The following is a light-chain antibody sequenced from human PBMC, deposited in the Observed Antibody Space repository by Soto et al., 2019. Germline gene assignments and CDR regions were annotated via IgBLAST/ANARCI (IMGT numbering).Light chain of an antibody. CDR1: QDISSW. Sequence: DIQMTQSPSSVSASVGDRVIITCRASQDISSWLAWYQQKPGKDPKLLIYAAATLQGGVPSRFSGSGSGTDFTLTINSLQPEYFATYYCQQANSVPYTFGQGTKLEIK. V-gene: IGKV1-12*01. CDR2: AAA. J-gene: IGKJ2*01. CDR3: QQANSVPYT.